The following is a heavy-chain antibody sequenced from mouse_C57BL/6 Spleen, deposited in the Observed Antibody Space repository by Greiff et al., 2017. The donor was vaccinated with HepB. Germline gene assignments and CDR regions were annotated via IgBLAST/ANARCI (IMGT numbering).Heavy chain of an antibody. CDR2: ISSGSSTI. J-gene: IGHJ3*01. V-gene: IGHV5-17*01. D-gene: IGHD1-1*01. Sequence: EVMLVESGGGLVKPGGSLKLSCAASGFTFSDYGMHWVRQAPEKGLEWVAYISSGSSTIYYADTVKGRFTISRDNAKNTLFLQMTSLRSEDTAMYYCAREDYGSSYVDWFAYWGQGTLVTVSA. CDR1: GFTFSDYG. CDR3: AREDYGSSYVDWFAY.